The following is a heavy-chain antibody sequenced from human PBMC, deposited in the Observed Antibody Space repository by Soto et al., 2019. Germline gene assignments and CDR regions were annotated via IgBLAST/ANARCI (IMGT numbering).Heavy chain of an antibody. CDR1: GFTFSSYW. V-gene: IGHV3-7*03. Sequence: EVQLVESGGGLVQPGGSLRLSCAASGFTFSSYWMSWVRQAPGKGLEWVANIKQDGSEKYYVDSVKGRFTISRDNAKNSLYLQMNSLRAEDTAVYYCASRGDFWRGYYGAAGGYWGQGTLVTVSS. J-gene: IGHJ4*02. CDR3: ASRGDFWRGYYGAAGGY. D-gene: IGHD3-3*01. CDR2: IKQDGSEK.